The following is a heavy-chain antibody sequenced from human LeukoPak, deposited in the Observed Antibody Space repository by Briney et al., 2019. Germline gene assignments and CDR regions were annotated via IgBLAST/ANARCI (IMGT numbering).Heavy chain of an antibody. CDR2: ISAYNGNT. V-gene: IGHV1-18*01. D-gene: IGHD3-10*01. Sequence: ASVKVSCKASGYTFTSYGISWVRQAPGQGLEWMGWISAYNGNTNYAQKLQGRVTMTTDTSTSTAYMELRSLRSDDTAVYYCARGRHGSGTYNYYGMDVWGQGTTVTVSS. CDR1: GYTFTSYG. J-gene: IGHJ6*02. CDR3: ARGRHGSGTYNYYGMDV.